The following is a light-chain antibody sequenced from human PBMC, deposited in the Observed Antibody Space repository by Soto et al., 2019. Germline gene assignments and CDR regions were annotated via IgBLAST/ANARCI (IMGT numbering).Light chain of an antibody. CDR2: DAS. J-gene: IGKJ3*01. V-gene: IGKV1-5*01. CDR1: QSISRS. Sequence: DIQMTQSPSTLSASVGDRVTITCRASQSISRSLAWYQQKPGKAPNPLIYDASSLESGVPSRFSGSGFGTEFTLTISSLQPDDFATYYCQQYNSYLLTFGPGTKVDIK. CDR3: QQYNSYLLT.